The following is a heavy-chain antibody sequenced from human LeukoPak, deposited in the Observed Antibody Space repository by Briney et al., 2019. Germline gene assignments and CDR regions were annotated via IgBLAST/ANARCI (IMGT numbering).Heavy chain of an antibody. V-gene: IGHV3-11*04. CDR1: GSTFNNYY. D-gene: IGHD3-3*01. CDR3: ARRYDFWSGYYGWFDP. J-gene: IGHJ5*02. Sequence: PGGSLRLSCAASGSTFNNYYMSWIRRAPGKGLEWISYISISGYSTYYADSVKGRFTISRDNAKNSLYLQMNNLRPEDTAFYYCARRYDFWSGYYGWFDPWGQGTLVTVSS. CDR2: ISISGYST.